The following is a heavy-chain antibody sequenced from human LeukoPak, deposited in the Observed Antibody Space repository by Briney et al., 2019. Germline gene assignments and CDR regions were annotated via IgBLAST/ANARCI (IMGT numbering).Heavy chain of an antibody. CDR2: INPSGGST. D-gene: IGHD6-13*01. Sequence: ASVKVSCKASGYTFTSYYMHWVRQAPGQGLEWMGIINPSGGSTSYAQKLQGRVTMTRDTSTSTVYMELSSLRSEDTAVYYCALASQPSGAAAGIGFFQHWGQGTLVTVSS. V-gene: IGHV1-46*03. CDR1: GYTFTSYY. J-gene: IGHJ1*01. CDR3: ALASQPSGAAAGIGFFQH.